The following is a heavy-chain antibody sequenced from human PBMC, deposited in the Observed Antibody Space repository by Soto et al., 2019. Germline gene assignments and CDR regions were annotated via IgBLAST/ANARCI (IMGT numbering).Heavy chain of an antibody. CDR1: GFTFSSYW. V-gene: IGHV3-74*03. Sequence: GGSLRLSCAASGFTFSSYWMHRVRQAPGKGLVWVSRIRSDGSNAEYADSVKGRFTISRDNAENTLYLQMNSLRVEDTAVYYCARGDGDYHDGNGYLGRHWGQGTLVTVSS. J-gene: IGHJ4*02. CDR2: IRSDGSNA. D-gene: IGHD3-22*01. CDR3: ARGDGDYHDGNGYLGRH.